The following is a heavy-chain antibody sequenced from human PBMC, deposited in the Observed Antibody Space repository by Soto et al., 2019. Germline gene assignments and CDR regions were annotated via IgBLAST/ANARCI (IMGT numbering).Heavy chain of an antibody. J-gene: IGHJ4*02. V-gene: IGHV4-61*01. CDR1: GGSVSSGSYY. CDR3: AREAKVSSGSYLYY. Sequence: PSETLSLTCTVSGGSVSSGSYYWSWIRQPPGKGLEWIGYIYNSGSTNYKTSLKSRVTISVKTSKKQFSLKLSSVNAADTAVYYCAREAKVSSGSYLYYWGQGTLVTVSS. D-gene: IGHD1-26*01. CDR2: IYNSGST.